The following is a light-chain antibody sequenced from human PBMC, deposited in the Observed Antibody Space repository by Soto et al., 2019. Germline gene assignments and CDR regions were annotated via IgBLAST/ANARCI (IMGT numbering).Light chain of an antibody. Sequence: DIQLTQSPSFLSASVGDRVTITCRASQGISRYLAWYQQKPGKAPKLLIYAASTLQRGVPSRFGGSGSGTEFTLTISSLQPEDFATYYCQQLNSYPHTFGQGTKVEIK. CDR3: QQLNSYPHT. V-gene: IGKV1-9*01. J-gene: IGKJ2*01. CDR2: AAS. CDR1: QGISRY.